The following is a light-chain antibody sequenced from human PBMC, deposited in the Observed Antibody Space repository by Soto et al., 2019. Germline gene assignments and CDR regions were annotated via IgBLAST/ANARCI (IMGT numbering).Light chain of an antibody. J-gene: IGLJ2*01. V-gene: IGLV2-14*01. CDR3: SSDKSTSAVL. Sequence: QSVLTQPASVSGSPGQSITISCTGTSSDVGGYNYVSWYQQHPGKAPKLMIYEVSNRPSGVSNRFSGSKSGNTASLTISGLQDEEEADYYCSSDKSTSAVLFGGGTKVTV. CDR2: EVS. CDR1: SSDVGGYNY.